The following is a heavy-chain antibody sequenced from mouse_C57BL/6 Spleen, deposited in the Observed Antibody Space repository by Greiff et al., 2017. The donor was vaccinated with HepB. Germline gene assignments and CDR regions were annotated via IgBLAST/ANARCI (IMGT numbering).Heavy chain of an antibody. V-gene: IGHV1-76*01. CDR3: ARRGVYYEYFDY. J-gene: IGHJ2*01. D-gene: IGHD2-4*01. Sequence: QVQLQQSGAELVRPGASVKLSCKASGYTFTDYYINWVKQRPGQGLEWIARIYPGSGNTYYNEKFKGKATLTAEKSSSTAYMQLSSLTSEDSAVYFCARRGVYYEYFDYWGQGTTLTVSS. CDR1: GYTFTDYY. CDR2: IYPGSGNT.